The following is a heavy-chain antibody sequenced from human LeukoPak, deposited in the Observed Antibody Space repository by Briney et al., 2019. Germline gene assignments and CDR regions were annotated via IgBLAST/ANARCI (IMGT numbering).Heavy chain of an antibody. D-gene: IGHD2-2*01. V-gene: IGHV3-53*01. J-gene: IGHJ5*02. CDR1: GFTVSSNS. Sequence: GGSLRLSCAASGFTVSSNSMSWVRQAPGKGLVWVSVIYTGGTTYYADSVKGRFTISRDNSKNTLFLQMNSLRAEDTAVYYCAKGGYCSSTSCYVGWFDPWGQGTLVTVSS. CDR2: IYTGGTT. CDR3: AKGGYCSSTSCYVGWFDP.